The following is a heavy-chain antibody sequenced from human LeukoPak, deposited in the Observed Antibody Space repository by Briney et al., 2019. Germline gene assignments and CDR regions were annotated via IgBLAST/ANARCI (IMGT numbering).Heavy chain of an antibody. CDR1: GGSISSYY. J-gene: IGHJ5*02. CDR2: IYYSGST. D-gene: IGHD6-13*01. V-gene: IGHV4-59*01. CDR3: ARVNIVAGWFDP. Sequence: SETPSLTCTVSGGSISSYYWSWLRQPPGKGLEWIGYIYYSGSTNYNPSLKSRVTISVDTSKNHFSLKLSSVTAADTAVYYCARVNIVAGWFDPWGQGTPVTASS.